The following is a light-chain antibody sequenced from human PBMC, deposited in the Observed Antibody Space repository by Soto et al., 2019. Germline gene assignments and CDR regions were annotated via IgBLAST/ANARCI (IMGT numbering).Light chain of an antibody. J-gene: IGKJ1*01. V-gene: IGKV3-20*01. Sequence: EIVVTHSPATLSGSAGERSTPSGRAIQSVSSNLAWYQQNPVQAPRLLIYGASSRATGIPDRFSGSGSGTDFTLTISRLEPEDFAVYHCHQYDSWTFGQGTKVDIK. CDR1: QSVSSN. CDR2: GAS. CDR3: HQYDSWT.